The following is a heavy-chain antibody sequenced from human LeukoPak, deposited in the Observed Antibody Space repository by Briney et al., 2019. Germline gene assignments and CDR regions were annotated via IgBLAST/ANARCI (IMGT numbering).Heavy chain of an antibody. CDR2: IYHSGST. J-gene: IGHJ5*02. D-gene: IGHD6-13*01. CDR1: GGSISSGGYS. CDR3: ARGERSSSWYPLSWFDP. Sequence: SQTLSLTCAVSGGSISSGGYSWRWIRQPPGKGLEWIGYIYHSGSTYYNPSLKSRVTISVDRSKNQFSLKLSSVTAADTAVYYCARGERSSSWYPLSWFDPWGQGTLVTVSS. V-gene: IGHV4-30-2*01.